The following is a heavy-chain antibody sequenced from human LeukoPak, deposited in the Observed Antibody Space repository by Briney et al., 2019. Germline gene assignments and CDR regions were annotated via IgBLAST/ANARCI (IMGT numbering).Heavy chain of an antibody. CDR2: IYYSGST. Sequence: SETLSLTCTVSGGSISSSSYYWGWIRQPPGKGLEWIGSIYYSGSTYYNPSLKSRVTISVDTSKNQFSLKLSSVTAADTAVYYCARDFPENQSWGQGTLVTVSS. J-gene: IGHJ5*02. D-gene: IGHD1-14*01. V-gene: IGHV4-39*07. CDR1: GGSISSSSYY. CDR3: ARDFPENQS.